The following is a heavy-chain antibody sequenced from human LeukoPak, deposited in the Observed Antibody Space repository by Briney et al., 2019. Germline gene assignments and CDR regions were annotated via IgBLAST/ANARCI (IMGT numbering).Heavy chain of an antibody. J-gene: IGHJ4*02. V-gene: IGHV1-69*04. CDR1: GGTFSSYA. D-gene: IGHD3-22*01. CDR2: IIPILGIA. Sequence: EASVKVSCKASGGTFSSYAISWVRQAPGQGLEWMGRIIPILGIANYAQKFQGRVTITVDKSTSTAYMELSSLRSEDTAVYYCASHTYYYDSSGYGFDYWGQGTLVTVSS. CDR3: ASHTYYYDSSGYGFDY.